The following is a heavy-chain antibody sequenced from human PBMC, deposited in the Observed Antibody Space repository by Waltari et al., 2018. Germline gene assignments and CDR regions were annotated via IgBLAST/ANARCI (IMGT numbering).Heavy chain of an antibody. CDR1: GDSVTSANW. CDR2: VLSTGKT. D-gene: IGHD2-15*01. V-gene: IGHV4-4*02. Sequence: QLQESGPGLVKPSGTQSLSCAVSGDSVTSANWWSWVRQSPQRGLEWIGQVLSTGKTNYSPSFASRVTMSLDASNNQFSLKVTSATAADTAVYYCARDRGRGLYLDVWGPGTLVTVSP. J-gene: IGHJ4*02. CDR3: ARDRGRGLYLDV.